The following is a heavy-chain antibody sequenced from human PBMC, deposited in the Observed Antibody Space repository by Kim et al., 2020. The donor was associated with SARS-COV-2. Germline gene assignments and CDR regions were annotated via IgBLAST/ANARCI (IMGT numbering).Heavy chain of an antibody. V-gene: IGHV3-72*01. Sequence: GGSLRLSCAASGFTFSDHYMDWVRQAPGKGLEWVGRTRNKANSYTTEYAASVKGRFTISRDDSKNSLYLQMNSLKTEDTAVYYCARRALVGATRGWYYYGMDVWGQGTTVTVSS. CDR3: ARRALVGATRGWYYYGMDV. J-gene: IGHJ6*02. D-gene: IGHD1-26*01. CDR2: TRNKANSYTT. CDR1: GFTFSDHY.